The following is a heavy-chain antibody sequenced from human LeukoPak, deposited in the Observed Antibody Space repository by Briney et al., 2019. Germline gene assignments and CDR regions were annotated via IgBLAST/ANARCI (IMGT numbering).Heavy chain of an antibody. J-gene: IGHJ4*02. D-gene: IGHD2-15*01. CDR2: ISSTSADI. V-gene: IGHV3-48*01. CDR3: TQKGGTDH. Sequence: GGSLRLSCVASGFSFSRFGVNWVRQAPGKGLEWISHISSTSADISYADSVKGRFTISRDNAKNSLYLQMSSLRVEDTAVYYCTQKGGTDHWGQGTLVTVSS. CDR1: GFSFSRFG.